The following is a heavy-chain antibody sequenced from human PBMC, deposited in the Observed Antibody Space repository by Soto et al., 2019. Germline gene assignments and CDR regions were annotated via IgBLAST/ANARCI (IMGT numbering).Heavy chain of an antibody. D-gene: IGHD6-13*01. V-gene: IGHV1-18*01. CDR1: GYTFTSYG. J-gene: IGHJ3*02. CDR3: ARDSRRGIAGPNDAFDI. CDR2: ISAYNGNT. Sequence: QVQLVQSGAEVKKPGASVKVSCKASGYTFTSYGISWVRQAPGQGLEWMGWISAYNGNTNYAQKLQGRVTMTTDTTTSTAYMELRSLTSDDTAVYYCARDSRRGIAGPNDAFDIWGQGTMVTVSS.